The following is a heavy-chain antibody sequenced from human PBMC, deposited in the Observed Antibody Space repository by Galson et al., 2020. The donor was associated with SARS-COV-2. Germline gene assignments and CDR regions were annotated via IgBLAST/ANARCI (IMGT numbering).Heavy chain of an antibody. V-gene: IGHV1-58*02. Sequence: SVKVSCKASGFTFTSSAMQWVRQARGQRLEWIGWIVVGSGNTNYAQKFQERVTITRDMSTSTAYMELSSLRSEDTAVYYCAADFDCSSTSCYNSAWFDPLGQGTLVTVSS. CDR2: IVVGSGNT. J-gene: IGHJ5*02. CDR3: AADFDCSSTSCYNSAWFDP. D-gene: IGHD2-2*02. CDR1: GFTFTSSA.